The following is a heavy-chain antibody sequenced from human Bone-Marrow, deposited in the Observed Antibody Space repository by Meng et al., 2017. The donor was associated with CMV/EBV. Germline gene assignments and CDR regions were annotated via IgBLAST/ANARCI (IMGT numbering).Heavy chain of an antibody. Sequence: SETLSLTCTVSGGSVSSGSYYWSWIRQPPGKGLEWIGYIYDSGSTNYNPSLKSRVTISVDTSKNQFSLKLSSVTAADTAVYYCARARNMAVDYWGQGTLVTVSS. V-gene: IGHV4-61*01. D-gene: IGHD2/OR15-2a*01. CDR3: ARARNMAVDY. CDR1: GGSVSSGSYY. CDR2: IYDSGST. J-gene: IGHJ4*02.